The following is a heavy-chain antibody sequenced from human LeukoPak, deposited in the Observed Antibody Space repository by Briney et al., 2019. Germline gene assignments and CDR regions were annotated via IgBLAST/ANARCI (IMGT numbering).Heavy chain of an antibody. CDR2: ISGSGGST. V-gene: IGHV3-23*01. CDR1: GFTFSSYA. CDR3: ARDRSGSWYAFDI. D-gene: IGHD6-13*01. Sequence: PGGSLRLSCAASGFTFSSYAMSWVRQAPGKGLEWVSAISGSGGSTYYADSVKGRFTISRDNAKNSLFLQMNSLTAEDTAVYYCARDRSGSWYAFDIWGQGTMVTVSS. J-gene: IGHJ3*02.